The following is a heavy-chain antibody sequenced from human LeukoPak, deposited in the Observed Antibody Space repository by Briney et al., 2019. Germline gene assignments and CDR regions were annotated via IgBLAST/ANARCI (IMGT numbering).Heavy chain of an antibody. Sequence: PGGSLRLSCAASRFTFRKYAMIWLRQAPAKGREWVSGISDSGGSTYNGESVKGRFTISRDNSKNTLYLQTISLRAEDTAGYYRAKASVYGDLYYYYYGMDVWGQGTTVTVSS. J-gene: IGHJ6*02. CDR2: ISDSGGST. CDR1: RFTFRKYA. CDR3: AKASVYGDLYYYYYGMDV. V-gene: IGHV3-23*01. D-gene: IGHD4-17*01.